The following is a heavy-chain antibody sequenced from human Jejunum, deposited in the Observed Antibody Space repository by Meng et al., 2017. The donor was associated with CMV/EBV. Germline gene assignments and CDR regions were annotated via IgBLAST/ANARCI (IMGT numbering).Heavy chain of an antibody. J-gene: IGHJ5*02. D-gene: IGHD2-2*01. CDR3: ARDCCSYRSWFDP. CDR2: IYSSGST. CDR1: GDSITSNTFY. V-gene: IGHV4-39*07. Sequence: HLQEPGPGRVKPSETLSLPRTVSGDSITSNTFYWGWIRQPPGKGLEWIGSIYSSGSTYYNPSLKSRVTISIDTSKNQFSLKLTSVTAADTAVYYCARDCCSYRSWFDPWGQGTLVTVSS.